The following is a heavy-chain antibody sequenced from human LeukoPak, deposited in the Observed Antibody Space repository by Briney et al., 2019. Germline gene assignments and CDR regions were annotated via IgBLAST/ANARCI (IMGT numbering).Heavy chain of an antibody. CDR3: VRVKGSYFDY. J-gene: IGHJ4*02. CDR1: GFPLSSYS. Sequence: GGSLRLSCAASGFPLSSYSINWVRQAPGKGLEWVSYISCSGSAIYYVDSVKGRFTVSRDNAKNPLFLQMNSPRAEDTAVYYCVRVKGSYFDYWGQGALVTVSS. D-gene: IGHD2-15*01. CDR2: ISCSGSAI. V-gene: IGHV3-48*01.